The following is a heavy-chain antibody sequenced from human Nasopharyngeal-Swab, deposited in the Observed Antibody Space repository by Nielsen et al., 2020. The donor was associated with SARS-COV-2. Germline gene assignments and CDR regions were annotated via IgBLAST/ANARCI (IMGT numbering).Heavy chain of an antibody. D-gene: IGHD1-26*01. CDR3: VREFEATGATYLDY. CDR2: ITSSSSTR. Sequence: GGSLRLSCAASGFAFTDYSMDWVRQAPGKGLEWVSYITSSSSTRYYADSVKGRFTVSRDNAKNSLYLQMSGLRDEDTAVYYCVREFEATGATYLDYWGLGTLVTVSS. V-gene: IGHV3-48*02. CDR1: GFAFTDYS. J-gene: IGHJ4*02.